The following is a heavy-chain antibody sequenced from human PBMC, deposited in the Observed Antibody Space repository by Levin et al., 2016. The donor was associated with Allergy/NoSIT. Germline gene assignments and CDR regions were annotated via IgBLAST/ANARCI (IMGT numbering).Heavy chain of an antibody. D-gene: IGHD3-22*01. CDR2: NSVGGGTT. CDR1: GFTFSSHD. J-gene: IGHJ3*02. V-gene: IGHV3-23*01. Sequence: GESLKISCAVSGFTFSSHDMSWVRQAPGKGLEWVSINSVGGGTTYYGDSVKGRFTISRDNSKNTLYLQMNSLRVEDTAMYYCARDQGTSSGTHFDAFDTWGRGTMVTVSS. CDR3: ARDQGTSSGTHFDAFDT.